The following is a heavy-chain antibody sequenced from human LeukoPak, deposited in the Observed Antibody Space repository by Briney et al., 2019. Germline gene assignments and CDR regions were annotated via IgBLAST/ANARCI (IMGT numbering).Heavy chain of an antibody. V-gene: IGHV4-38-2*01. Sequence: SETLSLTCAVSGYSISSGYYWGWIRQPPGKGLEWIGSVYHSGSTYYNPSLKSRVTISVDTSKSHFSLTLSFVTAADTAVYYCARAPAYCSGGSCYAFDYWGQGTLVTVSS. J-gene: IGHJ4*02. CDR2: VYHSGST. D-gene: IGHD2-15*01. CDR3: ARAPAYCSGGSCYAFDY. CDR1: GYSISSGYY.